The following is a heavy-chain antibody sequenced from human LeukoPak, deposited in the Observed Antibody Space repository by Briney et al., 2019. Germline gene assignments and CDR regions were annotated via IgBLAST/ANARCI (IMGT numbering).Heavy chain of an antibody. Sequence: SETLSLTCAVFGGSFIDYYWSWIRQPPGKGLEWIGEINHSGSANHNPSLKSRVTISEDTSKNQFSLKLSSVTAADTAVYYCARQLIGYCSGGSCQLNWFDPWGQGTLVTVSS. CDR2: INHSGSA. CDR1: GGSFIDYY. V-gene: IGHV4-34*01. D-gene: IGHD2-15*01. J-gene: IGHJ5*02. CDR3: ARQLIGYCSGGSCQLNWFDP.